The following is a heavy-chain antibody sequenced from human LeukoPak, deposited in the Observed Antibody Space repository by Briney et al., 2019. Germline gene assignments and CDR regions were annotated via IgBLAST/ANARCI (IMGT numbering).Heavy chain of an antibody. D-gene: IGHD2-21*01. CDR3: ANLAYCGGDCYI. V-gene: IGHV3-23*01. CDR2: ISGSGGST. CDR1: GFTFSSYA. Sequence: PGGSLRLSCAASGFTFSSYAMSWVRQAPGKGLEWVSAISGSGGSTYYADSVKGRFTISRDNSKNTLYLQMNSLRAGDTAVYYCANLAYCGGDCYIWGQGTLVTVSS. J-gene: IGHJ4*02.